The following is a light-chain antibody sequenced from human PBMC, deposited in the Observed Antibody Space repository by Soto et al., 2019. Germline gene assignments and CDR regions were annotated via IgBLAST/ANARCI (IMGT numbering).Light chain of an antibody. CDR3: QQYDNWPLT. V-gene: IGKV3-15*01. J-gene: IGKJ4*01. CDR1: QTVSSN. CDR2: GVS. Sequence: EIVMTQSPATLSVSPGERATLSCRASQTVSSNLAWYQQKPGQAPRLLIYGVSTRATGIPARFSGSGSGTDFTLTIYSLQSEDFAVYYCQQYDNWPLTFGGGTKVEIK.